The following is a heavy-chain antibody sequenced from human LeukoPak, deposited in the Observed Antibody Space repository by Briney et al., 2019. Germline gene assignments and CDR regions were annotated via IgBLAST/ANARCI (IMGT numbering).Heavy chain of an antibody. J-gene: IGHJ6*03. CDR3: ASSPKKYCSGGSCYDHYYYYYMDV. CDR2: INPNSGGT. CDR1: GYTFTSYG. V-gene: IGHV1-2*02. Sequence: ASVKVSCKASGYTFTSYGISWVRQAPGQGLEWMGWINPNSGGTNYAQKFQGRVTMTRDTSISTAYMELSRLRSDDTAVYYCASSPKKYCSGGSCYDHYYYYYMDVWGKGTTVTVSS. D-gene: IGHD2-15*01.